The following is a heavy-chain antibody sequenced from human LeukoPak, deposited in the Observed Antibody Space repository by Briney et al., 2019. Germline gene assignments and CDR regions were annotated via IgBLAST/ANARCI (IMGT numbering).Heavy chain of an antibody. CDR1: GGSISSYY. D-gene: IGHD3-3*01. CDR3: ARGVRFLEWSPHNYFDY. J-gene: IGHJ4*02. V-gene: IGHV4-59*01. CDR2: IYYSGST. Sequence: SETLSLTCTVSGGSISSYYWSWIRQPPGKGLEWIGYIYYSGSTNYNPSLKSRVTISVDTSKNQFSLKLSSVTAADTAVYYCARGVRFLEWSPHNYFDYWGQGTLVTVSS.